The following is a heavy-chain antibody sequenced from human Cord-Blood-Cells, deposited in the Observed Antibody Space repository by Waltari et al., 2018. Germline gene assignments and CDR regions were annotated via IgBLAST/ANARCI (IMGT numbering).Heavy chain of an antibody. CDR2: INHSGST. V-gene: IGHV4-34*01. CDR1: GGSFSGYY. CDR3: ARRYKILGSGSYYDAFDI. Sequence: QVQLQQWGAGLLKPSETLSLTCAVYGGSFSGYYWSWIRQPPGKGLGWIGEINHSGSTNYNPSLKSRVTISVDTSKNQFSLKLSSVTAADTAVYYCARRYKILGSGSYYDAFDIWGQGTMVTVSS. D-gene: IGHD3-10*01. J-gene: IGHJ3*02.